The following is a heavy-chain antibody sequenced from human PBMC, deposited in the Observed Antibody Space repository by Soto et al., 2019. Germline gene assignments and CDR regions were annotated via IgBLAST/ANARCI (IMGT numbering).Heavy chain of an antibody. J-gene: IGHJ4*02. CDR2: IFPNGRDK. CDR1: GFNFNTYF. CDR3: ARDYEHGSSCDLAY. V-gene: IGHV3-30*13. D-gene: IGHD1-26*01. Sequence: QVQLVQSGGGVVQPGRSLRLSCAASGFNFNTYFMHWVRQAPGKGLEWVAMIFPNGRDKEYADSVKGRFTISRDNFNNRMYTQTASLRPEDTAVYYCARDYEHGSSCDLAYWGQGALVTVSS.